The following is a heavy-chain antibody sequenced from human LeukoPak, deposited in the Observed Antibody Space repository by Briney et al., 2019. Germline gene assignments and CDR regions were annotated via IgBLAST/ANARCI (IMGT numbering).Heavy chain of an antibody. CDR2: LSWNSDSI. D-gene: IGHD6-6*01. CDR1: GLIFDDYA. J-gene: IGHJ4*02. CDR3: AKGLGGSSSSFFDY. V-gene: IGHV3-9*01. Sequence: GGSLRLSCAASGLIFDDYAMHWVRQAPGKGLEWVSGLSWNSDSIDYADSVKGRFTISRDNAKNSLYLQMNSLRPEDTALYYCAKGLGGSSSSFFDYWGQGTLVTVSS.